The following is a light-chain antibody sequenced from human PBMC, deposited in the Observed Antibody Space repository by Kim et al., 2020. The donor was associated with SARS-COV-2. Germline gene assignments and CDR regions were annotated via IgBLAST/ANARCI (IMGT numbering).Light chain of an antibody. CDR1: GNILVTQG. CDR3: SAWDNSLSAWV. Sequence: LGQTATLTCTWNGNILVTQGAAWLQQTRGHPPKLLSYIGNRPSGISDRFSASRSGQTASLTITGLQPEDEADYYCSAWDNSLSAWVFGGGTQLTVL. J-gene: IGLJ3*02. V-gene: IGLV10-54*01. CDR2: IGN.